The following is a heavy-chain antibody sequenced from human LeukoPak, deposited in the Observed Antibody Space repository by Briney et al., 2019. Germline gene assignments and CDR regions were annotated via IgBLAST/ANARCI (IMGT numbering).Heavy chain of an antibody. V-gene: IGHV4-4*07. J-gene: IGHJ6*03. CDR3: ARDGNAVNYYYYYMDV. CDR2: ICTSGST. CDR1: GGSISIYY. D-gene: IGHD1-1*01. Sequence: SETLSLTCTVSGGSISIYYWSWIRQPAGKGPEWIGLICTSGSTNYNPSLKSRVTMSVDTSKNQFSLKLSSVTAADTAVYYCARDGNAVNYYYYYMDVWGKGTTVTVSS.